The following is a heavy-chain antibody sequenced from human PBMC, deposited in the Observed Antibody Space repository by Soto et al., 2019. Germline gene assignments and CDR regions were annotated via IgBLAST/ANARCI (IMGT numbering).Heavy chain of an antibody. CDR2: ISGSGGST. Sequence: GGSLRLSCAASGFTFSSYAMSWVRQAPGKGLEWVSAISGSGGSTYYADSVKGRFTISRDNSKNTLYLQMNSLRAEDTAVYYCAKVYKGWELLSGGRYYFDYWGQGTLVTVSS. CDR3: AKVYKGWELLSGGRYYFDY. CDR1: GFTFSSYA. D-gene: IGHD1-26*01. V-gene: IGHV3-23*01. J-gene: IGHJ4*02.